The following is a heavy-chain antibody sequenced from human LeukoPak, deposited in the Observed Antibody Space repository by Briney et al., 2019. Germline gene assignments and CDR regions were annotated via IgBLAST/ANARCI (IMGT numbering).Heavy chain of an antibody. D-gene: IGHD3-22*01. Sequence: GGSLRLSCAASGFTFSSYGMHWVRQAPGKGLEWVAVISYDGSNKYYADSVKGRFTISRDNSKNTLYLQMNSLGAEDTAVYYCAKGHDSSGYYLAYWGQGTLVTVSS. J-gene: IGHJ4*02. CDR3: AKGHDSSGYYLAY. CDR2: ISYDGSNK. CDR1: GFTFSSYG. V-gene: IGHV3-30*18.